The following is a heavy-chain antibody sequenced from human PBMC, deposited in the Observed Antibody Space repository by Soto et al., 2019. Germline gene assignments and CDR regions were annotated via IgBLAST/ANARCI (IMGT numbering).Heavy chain of an antibody. D-gene: IGHD3-22*01. V-gene: IGHV3-23*01. CDR2: ISGSGGST. CDR3: AKGAGITMIVVVNFDY. CDR1: GFTFSGYA. Sequence: GGSLRLSCAASGFTFSGYAMSWVRQAPGKGLEWVSAISGSGGSTYYADSGKGRFTISRDNSKNTLYLQRNSLRAEDTAVYYCAKGAGITMIVVVNFDYWGQGTLVTVSS. J-gene: IGHJ4*02.